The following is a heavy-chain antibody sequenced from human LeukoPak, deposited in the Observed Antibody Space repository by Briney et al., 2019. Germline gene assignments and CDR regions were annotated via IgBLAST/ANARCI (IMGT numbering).Heavy chain of an antibody. CDR1: GGSVSSGSYY. V-gene: IGHV4-61*01. CDR3: ARVSGGPFPYWYFDL. Sequence: SETLSLTCTVSGGSVSSGSYYWSWIRQPPGKGLEWIGYIDHSGSTNYNPSLKSPVTISVDTSKNQFSLKLSSVTAADTVVYYCARVSGGPFPYWYFDLWGRGTRLTVTA. CDR2: IDHSGST. J-gene: IGHJ2*01.